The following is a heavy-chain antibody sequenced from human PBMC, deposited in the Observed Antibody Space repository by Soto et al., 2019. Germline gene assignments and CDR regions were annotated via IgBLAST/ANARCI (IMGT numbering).Heavy chain of an antibody. D-gene: IGHD5-12*01. CDR2: FFYVVSS. CDR3: VRHAQWIIRPY. V-gene: IGHV4-59*08. Sequence: SETLSLTCTVSGGSISSYYWSWIRQPPGKGLDWIVYFFYVVSSNYNPSFMSRFTISLDTSKNHFSLKLSSLTAADTAVYYCVRHAQWIIRPYWGQGSLVTVSS. J-gene: IGHJ4*02. CDR1: GGSISSYY.